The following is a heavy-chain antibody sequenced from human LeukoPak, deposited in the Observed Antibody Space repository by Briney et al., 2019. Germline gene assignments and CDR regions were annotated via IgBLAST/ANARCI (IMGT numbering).Heavy chain of an antibody. V-gene: IGHV1-46*01. CDR1: GYTFTGYY. Sequence: ASVKVSCKASGYTFTGYYMHWVRQAPGQGLEWMGVINPSGTGTSYAQKFQGRITMSRDTSTSTVYMELSSLRSDDTAVYYCARGYSSGWSPPFYWGQGTLVTVSS. D-gene: IGHD6-19*01. CDR2: INPSGTGT. J-gene: IGHJ4*02. CDR3: ARGYSSGWSPPFY.